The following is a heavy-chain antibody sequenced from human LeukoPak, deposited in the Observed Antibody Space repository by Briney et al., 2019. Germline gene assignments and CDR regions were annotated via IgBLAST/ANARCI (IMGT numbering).Heavy chain of an antibody. CDR2: ITSSGSTI. J-gene: IGHJ6*02. V-gene: IGHV3-11*01. CDR1: GFTFSDYY. Sequence: GGSLRLSCAASGFTFSDYYITWIRQAPGKGLEWVSYITSSGSTIYYADSVKGRFTISRDNAKNSLYLQMNSPRAEDTAVYYCARWLRGIAEEDGMDVWGQGTTVTVSS. D-gene: IGHD6-13*01. CDR3: ARWLRGIAEEDGMDV.